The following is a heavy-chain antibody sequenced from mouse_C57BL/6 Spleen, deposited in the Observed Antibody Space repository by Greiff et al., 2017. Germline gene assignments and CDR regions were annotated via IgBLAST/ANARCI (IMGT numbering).Heavy chain of an antibody. D-gene: IGHD1-1*01. V-gene: IGHV1-5*01. Sequence: VQLQQSGTVLVRPGASVKMSCKSSGYTFTSYWMHWVKQRPGQGLEWIGAIYPGNSDTSYNQKFKGKAKLTAVTSASTAYMELSSLTNEDSAVYYCTEGDYGSSFAYWGQGTLVTVSA. CDR2: IYPGNSDT. CDR3: TEGDYGSSFAY. CDR1: GYTFTSYW. J-gene: IGHJ3*01.